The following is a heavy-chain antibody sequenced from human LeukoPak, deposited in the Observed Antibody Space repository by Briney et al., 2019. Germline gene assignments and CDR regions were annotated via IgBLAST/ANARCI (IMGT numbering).Heavy chain of an antibody. V-gene: IGHV1-24*01. D-gene: IGHD4-23*01. CDR2: FDPGDGET. CDR3: ATGRGEIGTVVTPEFNY. J-gene: IGHJ4*02. Sequence: ASVKVSCKVSGYTLTELSMHWVRQAPGKGLEWMGGFDPGDGETIYAQKFQGRVTMTEDTSTDTAYMELSSRRSEDTAVYYCATGRGEIGTVVTPEFNYWGQGTLVTVSS. CDR1: GYTLTELS.